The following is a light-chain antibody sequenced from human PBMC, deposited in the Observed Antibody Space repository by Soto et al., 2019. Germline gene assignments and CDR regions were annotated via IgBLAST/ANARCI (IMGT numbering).Light chain of an antibody. Sequence: EIVLTQSPGTLTLSPGERATLSCRASQSVSSSYLAWYQQKPGQAPRLLIYGASSRATGIPDRFSGSGSGTDFTLTIIRLEPEDIAVYYCQQYGSSPRVTFGQGTKLEIK. V-gene: IGKV3-20*01. CDR3: QQYGSSPRVT. CDR1: QSVSSSY. CDR2: GAS. J-gene: IGKJ2*01.